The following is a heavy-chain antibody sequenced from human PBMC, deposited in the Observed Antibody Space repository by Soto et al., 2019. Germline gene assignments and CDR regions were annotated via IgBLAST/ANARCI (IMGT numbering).Heavy chain of an antibody. CDR3: ARGNAPYDFWSGYSPDFDY. J-gene: IGHJ4*02. CDR2: ISAYNGNT. Sequence: GASVKVSCKASGYTFTSYGISWVRQAPGQGLEWMGWISAYNGNTNYAQKLQGRVTMTTDTSTSTAYMELRSLRSDDTAVYYCARGNAPYDFWSGYSPDFDYWGQGTLVTV. D-gene: IGHD3-3*01. CDR1: GYTFTSYG. V-gene: IGHV1-18*01.